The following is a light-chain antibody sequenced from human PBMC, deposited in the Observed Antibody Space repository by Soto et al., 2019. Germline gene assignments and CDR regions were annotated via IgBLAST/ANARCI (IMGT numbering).Light chain of an antibody. CDR3: QKYSSVIT. Sequence: DIQMTQSPSSLSASVGDRVTITCRASQGISNFLAWYQQKPGKVPKLLISAASTLQSGVPSRFSGSGSGTYFTLTITSLQAEAVATYYCQKYSSVITFGQGTRLEIK. CDR1: QGISNF. CDR2: AAS. V-gene: IGKV1-27*01. J-gene: IGKJ5*01.